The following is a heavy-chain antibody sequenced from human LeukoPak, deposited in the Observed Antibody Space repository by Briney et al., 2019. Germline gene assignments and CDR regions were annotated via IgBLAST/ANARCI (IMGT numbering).Heavy chain of an antibody. CDR1: GGSISSYY. D-gene: IGHD4-17*01. CDR2: IYYSGST. CDR3: ASFFMGYGDSYFDY. J-gene: IGHJ4*02. Sequence: SETLSLTCTVSGGSISSYYWGWIRHPPGKGLEWIGSIYYSGSTYYNPSLKSRVTISVDTSKNQFSLKLSSVTAADTAVYYCASFFMGYGDSYFDYWGQGTLVTVSS. V-gene: IGHV4-39*07.